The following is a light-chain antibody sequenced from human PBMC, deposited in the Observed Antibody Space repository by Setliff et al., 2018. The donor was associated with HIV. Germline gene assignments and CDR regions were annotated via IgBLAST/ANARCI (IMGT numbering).Light chain of an antibody. CDR1: SSDVGGYNY. J-gene: IGLJ1*01. Sequence: QSALTQPASVSGSPGQSITISCTGTSSDVGGYNYVSWYQQHPGKAPKLMIYDVSKRPSGVSDRFSGSKSGNTASLTISGLQAEDDADYYCSSSRSSTIEVFGTGTKVTVL. CDR3: SSSRSSTIEV. CDR2: DVS. V-gene: IGLV2-14*01.